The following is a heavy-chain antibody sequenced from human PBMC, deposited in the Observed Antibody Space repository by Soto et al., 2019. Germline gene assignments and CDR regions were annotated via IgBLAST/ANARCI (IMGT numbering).Heavy chain of an antibody. Sequence: PSETLSLTCTVSGGSIGRSDYYWSWVRQLPGRGLEWIAYIYYSGSTFYNPSLMSRLAISVDTSRNQFSLSLTSVTAADTAVYYCARLESVTRSLGYFDYWGQGIRVTVSS. CDR2: IYYSGST. D-gene: IGHD7-27*01. J-gene: IGHJ4*02. CDR1: GGSIGRSDYY. V-gene: IGHV4-31*03. CDR3: ARLESVTRSLGYFDY.